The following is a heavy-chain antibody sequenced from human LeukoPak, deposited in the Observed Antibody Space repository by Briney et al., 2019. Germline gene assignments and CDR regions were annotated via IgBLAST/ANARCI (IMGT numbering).Heavy chain of an antibody. Sequence: PGRSLRLSCAASGFTFSSYGMHWVRQAPGKGLEWVAVIYYDGSHKYYADSVKGRSTISRDNSKNTLYLQLNSLRAEDTAVYYCARSYYYDSSHSVDYWGQGTLVTVSS. V-gene: IGHV3-33*01. CDR1: GFTFSSYG. CDR2: IYYDGSHK. CDR3: ARSYYYDSSHSVDY. J-gene: IGHJ4*02. D-gene: IGHD3-22*01.